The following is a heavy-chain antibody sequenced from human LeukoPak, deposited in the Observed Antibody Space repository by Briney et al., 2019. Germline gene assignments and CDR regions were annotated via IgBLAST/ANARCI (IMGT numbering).Heavy chain of an antibody. J-gene: IGHJ4*02. CDR2: IYYSGST. CDR3: ARGHIAAAGSSFDY. D-gene: IGHD6-13*01. Sequence: PSETLSLTCTVSGGSISSYYWSWIRQPPGKGLEWIGYIYYSGSTNYNPSLKSRVTISVDTSKNQFSLKLSSVTAADTAVYYCARGHIAAAGSSFDYWGQGTLVTVSS. CDR1: GGSISSYY. V-gene: IGHV4-59*01.